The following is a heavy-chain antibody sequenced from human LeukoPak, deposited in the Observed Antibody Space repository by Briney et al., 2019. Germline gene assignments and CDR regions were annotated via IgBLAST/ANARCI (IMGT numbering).Heavy chain of an antibody. CDR1: NYSIRSGYY. Sequence: PSETLSLTCGVSNYSIRSGYYWGWVRQPPGKGLEWIGSIYYSGSTSYSPSLKSRVTISVDTSKNQFSLKLSSVTAADTAVYYCARESANWRAFDIWGQGTMVTVSS. V-gene: IGHV4-38-2*02. D-gene: IGHD7-27*01. CDR3: ARESANWRAFDI. CDR2: IYYSGST. J-gene: IGHJ3*02.